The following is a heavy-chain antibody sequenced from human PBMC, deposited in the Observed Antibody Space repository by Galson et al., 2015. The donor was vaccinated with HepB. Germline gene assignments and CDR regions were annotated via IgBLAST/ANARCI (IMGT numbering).Heavy chain of an antibody. D-gene: IGHD3-10*01. V-gene: IGHV3-33*08. CDR1: GFTFSSYG. CDR3: AREGNTMVRGVPRRWYFDL. CDR2: IWYDGSNK. Sequence: SLRLSCAASGFTFSSYGMHWVRQAPGKGLEWVAVIWYDGSNKYYADSVKGRFTISRDNSKNTLYLQMNSLRAEDTAVYYCAREGNTMVRGVPRRWYFDLWGRDTLVTVSS. J-gene: IGHJ2*01.